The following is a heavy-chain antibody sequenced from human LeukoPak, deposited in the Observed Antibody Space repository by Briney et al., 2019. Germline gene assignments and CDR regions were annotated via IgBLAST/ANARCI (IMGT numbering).Heavy chain of an antibody. Sequence: SETLSLTCTVSGVSIRNFYWNWIRQLPGKGPEWIGYIYYSGSTNYNPSLKTRVTISVDTSKNQFSLRLSSVTAADTAVYYCARDRRSDTSGYFSFDPWGQGTLVTVSS. J-gene: IGHJ5*02. CDR2: IYYSGST. CDR3: ARDRRSDTSGYFSFDP. D-gene: IGHD3-22*01. CDR1: GVSIRNFY. V-gene: IGHV4-59*01.